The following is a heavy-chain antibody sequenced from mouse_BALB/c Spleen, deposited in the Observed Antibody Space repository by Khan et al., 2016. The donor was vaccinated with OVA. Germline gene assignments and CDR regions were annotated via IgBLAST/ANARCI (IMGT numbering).Heavy chain of an antibody. Sequence: VQLQQSGPELVKPGASVKMSCKASGYTFTSYIMHWVKQKPGQGLEWIGYVNPYNDGTNYNEKFQGKATLASDKSSNSAYMELSSLTSEDSAVYYCAREALRYGFFAYWGQGTLVTVSA. V-gene: IGHV1S136*01. CDR3: AREALRYGFFAY. D-gene: IGHD1-1*02. CDR1: GYTFTSYI. J-gene: IGHJ3*01. CDR2: VNPYNDGT.